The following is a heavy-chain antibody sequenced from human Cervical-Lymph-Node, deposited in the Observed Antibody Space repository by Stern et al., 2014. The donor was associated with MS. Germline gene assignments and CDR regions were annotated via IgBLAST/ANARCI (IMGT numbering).Heavy chain of an antibody. Sequence: VQLLESGAEVKRPGASVKISCETSGYTFNNYYIHWVRQAPGQGLEWMGLINPSGGSASYAQKFQGRITVTRATSTRTVYMDLWSLRSEDTAIYYCARGNCTTTSCPNWFDPWGQGTLVTVSS. V-gene: IGHV1-46*02. CDR1: GYTFNNYY. CDR3: ARGNCTTTSCPNWFDP. D-gene: IGHD2/OR15-2a*01. CDR2: INPSGGSA. J-gene: IGHJ5*02.